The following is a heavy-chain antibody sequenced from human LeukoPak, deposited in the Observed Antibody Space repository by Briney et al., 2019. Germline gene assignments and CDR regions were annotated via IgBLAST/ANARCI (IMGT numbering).Heavy chain of an antibody. Sequence: SETLSLTCAVYGGSFSGYYWSWIRQPPGKGLEWIGEINHSGSTNYNPSLKSRVTISVDTSKNQFSLKLSSVTAADTAVYYCARRVLRYFDWYYAFDIWGQGTMVTVSS. V-gene: IGHV4-34*01. J-gene: IGHJ3*02. CDR1: GGSFSGYY. D-gene: IGHD3-9*01. CDR3: ARRVLRYFDWYYAFDI. CDR2: INHSGST.